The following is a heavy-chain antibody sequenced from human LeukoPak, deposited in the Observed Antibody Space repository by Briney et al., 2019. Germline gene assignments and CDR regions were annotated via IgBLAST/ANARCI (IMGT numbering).Heavy chain of an antibody. V-gene: IGHV1-46*01. D-gene: IGHD5-18*01. CDR2: INPSGGST. J-gene: IGHJ6*03. CDR3: ASTPRGYSYGYGYYYYMDV. CDR1: GYTFTSYY. Sequence: ASVKVSCKASGYTFTSYYMHWVRQAPGQGLEWMGIINPSGGSTSYAQKFQGRVTMTRDTSTSTVYMELSSLRSEDTAVYYCASTPRGYSYGYGYYYYMDVWGKGTTVTISS.